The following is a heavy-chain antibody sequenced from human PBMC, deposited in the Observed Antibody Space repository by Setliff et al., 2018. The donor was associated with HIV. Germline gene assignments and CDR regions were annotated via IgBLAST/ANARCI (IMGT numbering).Heavy chain of an antibody. Sequence: GESLTISCGLAGDTFDKYYIAWVRQMPGKGLEWMGLIYPDDSYTTYSPAFEGHVTFSADKSNSTAYLQWSSLKASDTAMYYCARRNDYYYYMDVWGAGTTVTVSS. J-gene: IGHJ6*03. V-gene: IGHV5-51*01. CDR2: IYPDDSYT. CDR1: GDTFDKYY. CDR3: ARRNDYYYYMDV.